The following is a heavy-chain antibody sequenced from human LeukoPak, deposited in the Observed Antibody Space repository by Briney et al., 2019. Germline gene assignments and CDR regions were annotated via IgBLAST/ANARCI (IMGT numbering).Heavy chain of an antibody. CDR2: ISYDGSNK. CDR3: AKMPRYSSGWYRFDP. V-gene: IGHV3-30*18. J-gene: IGHJ5*02. CDR1: GFTFSSYG. D-gene: IGHD6-19*01. Sequence: GGSLRLSCAASGFTFSSYGMHWVRQAPGKGLEWVAVISYDGSNKYYADSVKGRFTISRDNSKNTLYLQMNSPRAEDTAVYYCAKMPRYSSGWYRFDPWGQGTLVTVSS.